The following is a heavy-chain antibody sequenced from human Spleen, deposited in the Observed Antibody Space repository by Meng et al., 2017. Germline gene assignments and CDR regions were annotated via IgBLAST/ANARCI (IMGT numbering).Heavy chain of an antibody. CDR2: INYIGAN. CDR3: AKDRTTMAHDFDY. CDR1: RVSCSSYY. Sequence: QLPLLQWVAGGVELQKPLPQLRAVYRVSCSSYYSNGISRPRGKAREWIGEINYIGANNDNPSLERRANISVNTSQNTPSRKLNSVTTGESAVYYGAKDRTTMAHDFDYWGQGTLVTVSS. J-gene: IGHJ4*02. V-gene: IGHV4-34*04. D-gene: IGHD1-14*01.